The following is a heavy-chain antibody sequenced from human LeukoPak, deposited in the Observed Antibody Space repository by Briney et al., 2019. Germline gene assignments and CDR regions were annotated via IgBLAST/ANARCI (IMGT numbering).Heavy chain of an antibody. J-gene: IGHJ4*02. Sequence: PGGSLRLSCAASGFTFSSYGMHWVRQAPGKGLEWVAFIRYDGSNKYYADSVKGRFTISRDNSKNTLYLQMNSLRAEDTAVYYCAKDPHYDILTGYYIQEGFDYWGQGTLVTVSS. CDR2: IRYDGSNK. V-gene: IGHV3-30*02. CDR3: AKDPHYDILTGYYIQEGFDY. D-gene: IGHD3-9*01. CDR1: GFTFSSYG.